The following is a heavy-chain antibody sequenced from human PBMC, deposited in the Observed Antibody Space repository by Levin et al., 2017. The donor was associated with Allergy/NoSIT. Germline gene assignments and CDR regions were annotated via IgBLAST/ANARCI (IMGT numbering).Heavy chain of an antibody. CDR1: GGSISGYY. Sequence: PSETLSLTCSVSGGSISGYYWSWIRQPPGKGLEWIGYVYNSGSSIYNPSLMSRVTLSVDTSKNQFSLNLISVTAADTAVYYCARSGEINSWSQNYYYYGLDVWGRGTTVTVSS. D-gene: IGHD6-13*01. CDR3: ARSGEINSWSQNYYYYGLDV. V-gene: IGHV4-59*01. CDR2: VYNSGSS. J-gene: IGHJ6*02.